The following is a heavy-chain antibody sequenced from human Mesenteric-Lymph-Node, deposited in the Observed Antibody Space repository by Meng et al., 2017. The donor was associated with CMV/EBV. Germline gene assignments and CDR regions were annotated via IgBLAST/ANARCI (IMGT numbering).Heavy chain of an antibody. CDR1: GFTFDDYA. J-gene: IGHJ4*02. Sequence: SLKISCAASGFTFDDYAMHWVRQAPGKGLEWVSRISWNSGSIGYADSVKGRFTISRDNAKNSLYLQMNSLRPEDTALYYCASAGYSSGWQFDYWGQGTLVTVSS. CDR2: ISWNSGSI. V-gene: IGHV3-9*01. CDR3: ASAGYSSGWQFDY. D-gene: IGHD6-19*01.